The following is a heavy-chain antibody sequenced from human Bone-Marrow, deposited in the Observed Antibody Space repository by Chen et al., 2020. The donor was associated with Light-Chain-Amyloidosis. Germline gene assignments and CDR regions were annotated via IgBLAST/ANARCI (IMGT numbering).Heavy chain of an antibody. D-gene: IGHD5-12*01. CDR3: ARRRDGYNFDY. CDR1: GYTFPNYW. Sequence: EQSGPEVKKPGESLKISCKGSGYTFPNYWIGWVRQMPGKGLEWMGVIYPDDSDARYSPSFEGPVTISADKSITTAYLQWRSLKASDTAMYYCARRRDGYNFDYWGQGTLVTVSS. V-gene: IGHV5-51*01. J-gene: IGHJ4*02. CDR2: IYPDDSDA.